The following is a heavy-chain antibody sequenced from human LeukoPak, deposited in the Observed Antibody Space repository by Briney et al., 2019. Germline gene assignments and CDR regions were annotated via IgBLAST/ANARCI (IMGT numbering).Heavy chain of an antibody. CDR3: AKGPSRNIAAAGTDY. Sequence: PGGSLRLSCAASGLTFSGYWMDWVRQAPGKGLEWVANINQDGSGKNYVDSVRGRFIISRGNAENSLYLQMNSLRAEDTAVYYCAKGPSRNIAAAGTDYWGQGTLVTVSS. CDR2: INQDGSGK. V-gene: IGHV3-7*03. D-gene: IGHD6-13*01. J-gene: IGHJ4*02. CDR1: GLTFSGYW.